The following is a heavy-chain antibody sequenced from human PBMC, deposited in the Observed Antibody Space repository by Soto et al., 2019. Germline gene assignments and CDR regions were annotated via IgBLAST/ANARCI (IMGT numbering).Heavy chain of an antibody. CDR2: IDPSDSYT. V-gene: IGHV5-10-1*01. D-gene: IGHD6-13*01. Sequence: GESLKISFKGSGYSFTSYWISWVPQMPGKGLEWMGRIDPSDSYTNYSPSFQGHVTISADKSISTAYLQWSSLKASDTAMYYCASSSSWPPGYYYYGMDVWGQGTTVTVSS. CDR1: GYSFTSYW. J-gene: IGHJ6*02. CDR3: ASSSSWPPGYYYYGMDV.